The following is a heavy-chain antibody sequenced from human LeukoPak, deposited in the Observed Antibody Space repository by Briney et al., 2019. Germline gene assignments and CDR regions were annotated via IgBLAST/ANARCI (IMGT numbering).Heavy chain of an antibody. V-gene: IGHV4-34*01. CDR3: ARLWFGELLSSDY. D-gene: IGHD3-10*01. Sequence: SETLSLTCAVYGGSFSGYYWSWIRQPPGKGLEWIGEINHSGSTNYNPSLKSRVTISVDTSKNQFSLKLSSVTAADTAVYYCARLWFGELLSSDYWGQGTLSPSPQ. CDR2: INHSGST. J-gene: IGHJ4*02. CDR1: GGSFSGYY.